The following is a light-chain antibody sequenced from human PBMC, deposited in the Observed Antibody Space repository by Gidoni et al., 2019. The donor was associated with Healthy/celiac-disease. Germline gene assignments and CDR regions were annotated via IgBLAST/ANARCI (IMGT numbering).Light chain of an antibody. V-gene: IGKV3-20*01. CDR1: QSVSSSY. CDR2: GAS. J-gene: IGKJ4*01. CDR3: QQYGSSPLVT. Sequence: EIVLTQSPGTLSLSTGERATLSCRASQSVSSSYLAWYQQKPGQAPRLLIYGASSRATGIPDRFSGSGSGTDFTLTISRLEPEDFAVYYCQQYGSSPLVTFGGXTKVEIK.